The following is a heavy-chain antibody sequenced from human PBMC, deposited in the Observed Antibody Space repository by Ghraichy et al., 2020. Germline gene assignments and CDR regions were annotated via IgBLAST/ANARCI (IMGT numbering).Heavy chain of an antibody. J-gene: IGHJ3*02. CDR2: IWYDGSNK. CDR3: ARPIPVRVRGDDAFDI. D-gene: IGHD3-10*01. Sequence: GGSLRLSCAASGFTFSSYGMHWVRQAPGKGLEWVAVIWYDGSNKYYADSVKGRFTISRDNSKNTLYLQMNSLRAEDTAVYYCARPIPVRVRGDDAFDIWGQGTMVTVSS. V-gene: IGHV3-33*01. CDR1: GFTFSSYG.